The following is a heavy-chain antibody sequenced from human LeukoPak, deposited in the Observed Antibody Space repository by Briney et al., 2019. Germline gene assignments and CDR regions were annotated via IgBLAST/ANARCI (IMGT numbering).Heavy chain of an antibody. CDR2: INPNRGGT. CDR1: GYTFTGYY. D-gene: IGHD3-9*01. CDR3: ARIHYDILTGYSDAFDI. Sequence: ASVKVSCKASGYTFTGYYMHWVRQAPGQGLEWMGWINPNRGGTNYAQKFQGRVTMTRDTSISTAYMELSRLRSDDTAVYYCARIHYDILTGYSDAFDIWGQGTMVTVSS. J-gene: IGHJ3*02. V-gene: IGHV1-2*02.